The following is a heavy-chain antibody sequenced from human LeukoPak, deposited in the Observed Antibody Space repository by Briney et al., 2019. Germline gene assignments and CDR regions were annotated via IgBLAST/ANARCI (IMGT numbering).Heavy chain of an antibody. D-gene: IGHD2-15*01. Sequence: SETLSLTCAVYGGSIRGYYWSWIRQAPGKGLEWIGEINHSGSTNYNPSLKSRVTISVDTSKNQFSLKLSSVTAADTAVYYCARYSNWFDPWGQGTLVTVSS. CDR2: INHSGST. CDR1: GGSIRGYY. CDR3: ARYSNWFDP. J-gene: IGHJ5*02. V-gene: IGHV4-34*01.